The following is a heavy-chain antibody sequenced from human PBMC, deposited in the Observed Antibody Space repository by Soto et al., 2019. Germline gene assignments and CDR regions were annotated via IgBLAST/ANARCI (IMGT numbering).Heavy chain of an antibody. Sequence: EVQLVESGAGLVQPGGSLRLSCSASGFTFSDHYMDWVRQAPGKGLEWVGRTRNKANSYTTEYAASVKGRCTISRDGSKRSLYLQMNSLKTEDPAVYYCARGQTSLAFDIWGQGTMVTVSS. CDR2: TRNKANSYTT. CDR1: GFTFSDHY. J-gene: IGHJ3*02. V-gene: IGHV3-72*01. CDR3: ARGQTSLAFDI.